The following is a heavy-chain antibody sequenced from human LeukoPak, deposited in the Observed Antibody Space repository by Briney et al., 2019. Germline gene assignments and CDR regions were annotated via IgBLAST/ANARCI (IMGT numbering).Heavy chain of an antibody. Sequence: GGSLRLSCAASGFTFSIYAMGWVRQAPGKGLEWVSTISDSGGRTYYADSVKGRFTISRDNSKKTLYLQMNNLRAEDTAVYYCARDLGSFYNVKAFDIWGQGTLVTVFS. D-gene: IGHD3-10*01. CDR2: ISDSGGRT. V-gene: IGHV3-23*01. CDR3: ARDLGSFYNVKAFDI. CDR1: GFTFSIYA. J-gene: IGHJ3*02.